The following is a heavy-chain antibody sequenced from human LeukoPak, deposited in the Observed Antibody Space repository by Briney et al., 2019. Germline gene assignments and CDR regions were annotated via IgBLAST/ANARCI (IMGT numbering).Heavy chain of an antibody. Sequence: PGGSLRLSCAASGFTFSSYAMTWVRQAPGKGLEWVSAISDDGGTTFYADSVKGRFTISRDNSKNTLYLQMNSLRAEDTAVYYCAKDGPTITMVRGARGYFDYWGQGTLVTVSS. J-gene: IGHJ4*02. CDR1: GFTFSSYA. V-gene: IGHV3-23*01. CDR2: ISDDGGTT. CDR3: AKDGPTITMVRGARGYFDY. D-gene: IGHD3-10*01.